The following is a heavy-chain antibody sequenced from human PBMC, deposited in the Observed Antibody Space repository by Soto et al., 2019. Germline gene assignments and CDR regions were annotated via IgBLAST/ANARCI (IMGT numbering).Heavy chain of an antibody. CDR3: CSLDYGQWY. CDR1: GYTFTSHH. D-gene: IGHD3-10*01. CDR2: INPRSGCR. J-gene: IGHJ4*02. Sequence: QVQLVQSGAEVKKPGASVKVSCKASGYTFTSHHMHWVQQVPGEGLDWMGMINPRSGCRNAPQKFQGRVTMTRATAPSTVYMELSSLRSEDTAVYYCCSLDYGQWYWGQGTLVTVSS. V-gene: IGHV1-46*03.